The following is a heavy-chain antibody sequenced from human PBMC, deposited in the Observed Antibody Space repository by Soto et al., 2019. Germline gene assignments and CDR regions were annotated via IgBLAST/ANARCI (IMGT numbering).Heavy chain of an antibody. CDR3: ARAPYYDILTGYYKACYYYGMDV. D-gene: IGHD3-9*01. CDR1: GGSFSGYY. V-gene: IGHV4-34*01. J-gene: IGHJ6*02. CDR2: INHSGST. Sequence: SETLSLTCAVYGGSFSGYYWSWIRQPPGKGLEWIGEINHSGSTNYNPSLKSRVTISVDTSKNQFSLKLSSVTAADTAVYYCARAPYYDILTGYYKACYYYGMDVWGQGTTVT.